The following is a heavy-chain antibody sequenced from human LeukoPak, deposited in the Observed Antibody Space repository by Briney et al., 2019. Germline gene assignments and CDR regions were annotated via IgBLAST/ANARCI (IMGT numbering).Heavy chain of an antibody. CDR2: ISGDGGNT. V-gene: IGHV3-64D*09. Sequence: GGSLRLSCSASGFTLSSYPMHWVRQAPGKGLKFVLAISGDGGNTYYADSVKGRITISRDNTKNPQYLQMSSLRAEDTAVYYCVCPESGYSHVYGYWGQGTLVTVCS. CDR1: GFTLSSYP. D-gene: IGHD5-18*01. CDR3: VCPESGYSHVYGY. J-gene: IGHJ4*02.